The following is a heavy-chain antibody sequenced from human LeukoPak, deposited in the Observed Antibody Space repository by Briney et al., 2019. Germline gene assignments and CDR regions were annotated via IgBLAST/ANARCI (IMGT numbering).Heavy chain of an antibody. J-gene: IGHJ5*02. V-gene: IGHV3-74*01. CDR1: GFTFSNYW. CDR3: ARGGICGGDCYSSNWFDP. D-gene: IGHD2-21*02. CDR2: INTDGTST. Sequence: GGSLRLSCAASGFTFSNYWMHWVRQAPGKGLVWVSRINTDGTSTSYADSVKGRFTISRDNAKNTLYLQMNGLRVDDTAVYYCARGGICGGDCYSSNWFDPWGQGTLVTVSS.